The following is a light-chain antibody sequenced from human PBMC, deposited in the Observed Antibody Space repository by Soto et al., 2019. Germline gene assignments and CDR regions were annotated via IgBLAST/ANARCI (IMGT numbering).Light chain of an antibody. J-gene: IGKJ4*01. CDR3: QQYGDSLLT. V-gene: IGKV3-20*01. CDR2: HAS. Sequence: ENVWTQSPGTLSLSPGERATLSCRASQSISSSYLAWYQQKPGQTPRLLIYHASSRATGIPDRFSGSGSGTDFTLTISRLEPEDFAVYYCQQYGDSLLTFGGGTKVEIK. CDR1: QSISSSY.